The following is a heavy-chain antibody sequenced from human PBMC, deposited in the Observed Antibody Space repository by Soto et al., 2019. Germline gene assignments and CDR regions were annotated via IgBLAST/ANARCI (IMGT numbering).Heavy chain of an antibody. D-gene: IGHD3-3*01. Sequence: ASVKVSCKASGYTFTSYGISWVRQAPGQGHEWLGWISAYNGNTNYAQKLQGRVTMTTHTSTSTAYMELRSLRSDDTAVYYCARDEPYYDFWSGYYPQHYFYYGMDVWGQGTTFTVSS. J-gene: IGHJ6*02. CDR2: ISAYNGNT. CDR1: GYTFTSYG. V-gene: IGHV1-18*01. CDR3: ARDEPYYDFWSGYYPQHYFYYGMDV.